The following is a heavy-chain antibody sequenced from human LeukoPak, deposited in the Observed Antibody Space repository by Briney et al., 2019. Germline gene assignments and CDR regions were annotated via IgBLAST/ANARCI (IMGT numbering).Heavy chain of an antibody. CDR1: GFTFSTYW. V-gene: IGHV3-74*01. CDR3: ARGRYYFEY. Sequence: GGSLRLSCAASGFTFSTYWMHWVRQAPGKGLMCVSRINSDGSSTNYADSVKGRFTISRDNAKNTLYLQMNNLRAEDTAVYYCARGRYYFEYWGQGTLVTVSS. CDR2: INSDGSST. D-gene: IGHD4-17*01. J-gene: IGHJ4*02.